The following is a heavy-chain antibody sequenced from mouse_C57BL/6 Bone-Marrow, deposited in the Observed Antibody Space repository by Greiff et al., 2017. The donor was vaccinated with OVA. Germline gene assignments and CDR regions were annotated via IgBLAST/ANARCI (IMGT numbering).Heavy chain of an antibody. CDR3: ASRGAYYAMDY. CDR2: IYPGSGNT. J-gene: IGHJ4*01. Sequence: QVQLQQSGAELVRPGASVKLSCKASGYTFTDYYINWVKQRPGQGLEWIARIYPGSGNTYYNEKFKGKATLTAEKSSSTAYMQLSSLTSEDSAVYFCASRGAYYAMDYWGQGTSVTVSS. CDR1: GYTFTDYY. V-gene: IGHV1-76*01.